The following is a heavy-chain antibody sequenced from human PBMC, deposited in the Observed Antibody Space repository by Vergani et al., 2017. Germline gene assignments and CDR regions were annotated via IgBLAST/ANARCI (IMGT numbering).Heavy chain of an antibody. V-gene: IGHV4-34*01. CDR3: ARGQKLGIPMYYYYMDV. D-gene: IGHD7-27*01. Sequence: QVQLPQWGAGLLKPSETLSLTCAVYGGSFSGYYWSWIRQPPGKGLGWIGEINHSGSTSYNPSLKSRVTITVDTAKNQFSLKLSSVTGADTAVYYCARGQKLGIPMYYYYMDVWGKGTTVTVSS. J-gene: IGHJ6*03. CDR2: INHSGST. CDR1: GGSFSGYY.